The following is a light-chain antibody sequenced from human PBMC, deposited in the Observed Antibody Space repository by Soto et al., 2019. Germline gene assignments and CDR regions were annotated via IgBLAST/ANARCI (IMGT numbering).Light chain of an antibody. CDR2: ATS. J-gene: IGKJ2*03. V-gene: IGKV3-20*01. CDR3: QQYGNSPRYS. Sequence: EIVLTQSPGTLSLSLGERATLSCRASQSVSSNYLAWYQQKPGQAPRLLIYATSSRATGIPDRFSGSGSGIDFTLTISRLEPEDFAVYYCQQYGNSPRYSFGQGTKLEI. CDR1: QSVSSNY.